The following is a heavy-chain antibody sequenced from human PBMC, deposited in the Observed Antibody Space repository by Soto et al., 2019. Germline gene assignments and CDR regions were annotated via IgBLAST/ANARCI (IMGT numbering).Heavy chain of an antibody. CDR1: GYTFISYG. CDR2: TSAYNGNR. Sequence: ELVQSGAEVKKPGASVKVSCKTSGYTFISYGISWVRQAPGQGLEWMGWTSAYNGNRNYAQKFQGRITMTTDISTRTAYMEMRSLRYDDTAVYYCARGIEEHILTGYYTGGGAYWGQGTLVTVSS. V-gene: IGHV1-18*01. J-gene: IGHJ4*02. D-gene: IGHD3-9*01. CDR3: ARGIEEHILTGYYTGGGAY.